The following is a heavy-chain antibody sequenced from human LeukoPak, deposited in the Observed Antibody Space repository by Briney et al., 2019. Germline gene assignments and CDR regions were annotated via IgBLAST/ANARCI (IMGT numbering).Heavy chain of an antibody. CDR3: ASGYSSSWAVFDP. Sequence: SVKASCKASGGTFSSYAISWVRQAPGQGLEWMGGIIPIFGTANYAQKFQGRVTITADESTSTAYMELSSLRSEDTAVYYCASGYSSSWAVFDPWGQGTLVTVSS. CDR2: IIPIFGTA. CDR1: GGTFSSYA. J-gene: IGHJ5*02. D-gene: IGHD6-13*01. V-gene: IGHV1-69*13.